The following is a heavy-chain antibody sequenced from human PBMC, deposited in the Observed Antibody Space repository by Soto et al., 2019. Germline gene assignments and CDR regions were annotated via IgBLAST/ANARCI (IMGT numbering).Heavy chain of an antibody. CDR2: IIPIQGRA. V-gene: IGHV1-69*02. CDR3: AKSLLFVDHAYMDV. D-gene: IGHD2-21*01. J-gene: IGHJ6*03. Sequence: QVQLVQSGAEVKKPGSSVKVSCEASGGSFMRYTFTWWRQAPGQGLEWVGRIIPIQGRANYALKLQDRVTLTADRSTKTEYMELRSLRPEDTAVYYCAKSLLFVDHAYMDVWGKGPTVTFPS. CDR1: GGSFMRYT.